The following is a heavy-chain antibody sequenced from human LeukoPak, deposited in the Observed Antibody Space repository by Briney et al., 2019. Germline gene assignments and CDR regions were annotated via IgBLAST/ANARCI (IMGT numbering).Heavy chain of an antibody. J-gene: IGHJ4*02. CDR2: ISAYNGNT. Sequence: ASVKVSCKASGYTFTSYGISGVRQAPGQGLEWMGWISAYNGNTNYAQKFQDRVTMTTDTPTSTAYMELRSLRSDDTAVYYCARDFVDTVMVVDYWGQGTLVTVSS. V-gene: IGHV1-18*01. CDR3: ARDFVDTVMVVDY. D-gene: IGHD5-18*01. CDR1: GYTFTSYG.